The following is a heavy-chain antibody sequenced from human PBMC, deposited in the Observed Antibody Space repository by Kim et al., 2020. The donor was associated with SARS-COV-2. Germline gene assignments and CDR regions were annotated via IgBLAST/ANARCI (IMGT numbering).Heavy chain of an antibody. CDR1: GFTFSNAW. Sequence: GGSLRLSCAASGFTFSNAWMSWVRQAPGKGLEWVGRIKSKTDGGTTDYAAPVKGRFTISRDDSKNTLYLQMNSLKTEDTAVYYCTTTYAIFVKYCSGGSCFDYWGQGTLVTVSS. J-gene: IGHJ4*02. D-gene: IGHD2-15*01. CDR2: IKSKTDGGTT. V-gene: IGHV3-15*01. CDR3: TTTYAIFVKYCSGGSCFDY.